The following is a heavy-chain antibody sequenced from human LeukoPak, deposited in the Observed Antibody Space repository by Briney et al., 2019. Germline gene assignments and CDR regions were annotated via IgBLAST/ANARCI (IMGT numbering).Heavy chain of an antibody. V-gene: IGHV3-11*01. CDR2: ISGSGDSK. Sequence: GGSLRLSCAASGFTFSDYYMSWIRQAPGKGLEWVSYISGSGDSKFYADSVKGRFTISRDNAKNSLYLQMNSLRAEDMAVYYCARRTYSNYFFDYWGQGTLVTVSS. CDR1: GFTFSDYY. CDR3: ARRTYSNYFFDY. J-gene: IGHJ4*02. D-gene: IGHD4-11*01.